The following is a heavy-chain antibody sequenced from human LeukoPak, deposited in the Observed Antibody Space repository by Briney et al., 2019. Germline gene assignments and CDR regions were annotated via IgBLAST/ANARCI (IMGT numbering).Heavy chain of an antibody. V-gene: IGHV3-53*01. CDR1: GFLVNRNY. D-gene: IGHD6-6*01. CDR2: IYDGGSR. J-gene: IGHJ4*02. CDR3: ANGSSAYYFES. Sequence: GGSLRLSCEVSGFLVNRNYMNWIRQAPRKGLEWVSVIYDGGSRYYADSVKGRFTISRDTSKNTVYLEMNGLRVDDTAVYYCANGSSAYYFESWGQGTLVTVSA.